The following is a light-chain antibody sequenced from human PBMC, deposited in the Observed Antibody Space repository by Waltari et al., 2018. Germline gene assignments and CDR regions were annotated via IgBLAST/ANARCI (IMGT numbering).Light chain of an antibody. V-gene: IGKV3-20*01. CDR2: EAA. J-gene: IGKJ1*01. CDR3: KQYGTLLGT. Sequence: CRRSRSVSNYLAWYQQKPGQAPRLLIYEAASRATGIPDRFGGSGSGTDFSLTISRLEAEDSGVYYCKQYGTLLGTFGQGTKVEIK. CDR1: RSVSNY.